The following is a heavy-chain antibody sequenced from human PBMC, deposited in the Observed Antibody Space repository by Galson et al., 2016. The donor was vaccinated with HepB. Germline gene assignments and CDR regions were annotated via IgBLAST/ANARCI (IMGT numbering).Heavy chain of an antibody. V-gene: IGHV3-11*01. Sequence: SLRLSCAASGFSFSDYYMNWIRQAPGKGLEWISYISTSGSTIYYADSVKGRFTISRDNARNSLSLHMSSRRADDTAVYYCAKGNNYYYGMDVWGQGTTVTVSS. CDR1: GFSFSDYY. J-gene: IGHJ6*02. CDR3: AKGNNYYYGMDV. CDR2: ISTSGSTI.